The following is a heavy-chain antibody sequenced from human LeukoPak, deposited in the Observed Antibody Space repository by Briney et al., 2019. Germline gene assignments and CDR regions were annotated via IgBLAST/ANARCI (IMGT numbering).Heavy chain of an antibody. D-gene: IGHD7-27*01. V-gene: IGHV3-74*01. J-gene: IGHJ4*02. CDR2: INSGGSGT. CDR3: ASSLGPLTEY. Sequence: GGSLRLSCAASGFIFRSNWMHWVRQAPGQGLLWVSRINSGGSGTSYADSVEGRFTISRDNAKNTVSLQMNSLRAEDTAVYFCASSLGPLTEYWGQGTLVTVSS. CDR1: GFIFRSNW.